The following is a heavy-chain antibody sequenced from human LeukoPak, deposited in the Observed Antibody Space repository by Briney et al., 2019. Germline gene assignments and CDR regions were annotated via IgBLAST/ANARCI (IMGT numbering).Heavy chain of an antibody. V-gene: IGHV4-59*08. Sequence: PSETLSLTCTVSGSSINSFYWNWFRQTPGKGLEWIGYIYHSGSTNYNPPLKSRVTISVDTSKNQFSLKLSSVTAADTAVYYCASGRWLQPFDYWGQGTLVTVSS. CDR2: IYHSGST. J-gene: IGHJ4*02. CDR3: ASGRWLQPFDY. D-gene: IGHD5-24*01. CDR1: GSSINSFY.